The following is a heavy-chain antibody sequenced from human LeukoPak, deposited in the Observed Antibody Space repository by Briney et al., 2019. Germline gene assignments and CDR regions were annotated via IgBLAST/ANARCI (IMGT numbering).Heavy chain of an antibody. CDR3: TRRGGQWLTSHYYYYYYMDV. Sequence: GGSLRLSCAASGFTFSSYAMSWVRQAPGKGLEWVSAISGSSGNTYYADSVKGRFTISRDNSKNTLYLQMNNLKTEDTAVYYCTRRGGQWLTSHYYYYYYMDVWGKGTTVTVSS. V-gene: IGHV3-23*01. CDR2: ISGSSGNT. CDR1: GFTFSSYA. J-gene: IGHJ6*03. D-gene: IGHD5-12*01.